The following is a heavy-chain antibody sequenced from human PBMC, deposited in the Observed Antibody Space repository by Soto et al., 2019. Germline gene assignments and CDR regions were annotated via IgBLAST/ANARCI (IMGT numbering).Heavy chain of an antibody. D-gene: IGHD6-13*01. CDR3: ARGLSSSWYYFDY. CDR1: GFTFSSYW. V-gene: IGHV3-7*01. J-gene: IGHJ4*02. Sequence: LSLTCAASGFTFSSYWLSWVRPAPGKGLEWVANIKQDGSEKYYVDSVKGRFTISRDNAKNSLYLQMNSLRAEDTAGYYCARGLSSSWYYFDYWGQGTLVTVSS. CDR2: IKQDGSEK.